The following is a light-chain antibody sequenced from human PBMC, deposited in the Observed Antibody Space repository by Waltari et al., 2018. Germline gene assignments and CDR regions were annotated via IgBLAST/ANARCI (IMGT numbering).Light chain of an antibody. J-gene: IGLJ3*02. V-gene: IGLV2-8*01. Sequence: SALTQPPSASGSPGQSVPISCSGTSSDVGGYNFVSWYQQHPGKAPKLMIYEVSKRLSGVPDRFSGSKSGNTASLTVSGLQAEDEADYYCSSYAGSNNWVFGGGTKLTVL. CDR2: EVS. CDR3: SSYAGSNNWV. CDR1: SSDVGGYNF.